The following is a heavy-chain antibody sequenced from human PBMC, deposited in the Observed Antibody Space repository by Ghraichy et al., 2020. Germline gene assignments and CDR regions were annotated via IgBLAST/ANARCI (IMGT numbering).Heavy chain of an antibody. V-gene: IGHV1-8*01. Sequence: GESLNISCKASGYTFTSYDIHWVRQAAGRGLEWMGWMNPNSGNTGFAQKFQGRVSLTRDTSITTAFMELSGLRFEDTAMYYCARVGETNLYSSGYYLPWGQGTLVTVSS. D-gene: IGHD3-22*01. CDR1: GYTFTSYD. J-gene: IGHJ5*02. CDR2: MNPNSGNT. CDR3: ARVGETNLYSSGYYLP.